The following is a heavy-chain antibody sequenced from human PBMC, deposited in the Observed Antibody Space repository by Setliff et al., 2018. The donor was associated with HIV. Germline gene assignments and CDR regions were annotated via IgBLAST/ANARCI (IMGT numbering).Heavy chain of an antibody. J-gene: IGHJ4*02. D-gene: IGHD5-18*01. CDR3: AKGGQLWFSYFDY. Sequence: GESLKISCVASGFTFSSYDMHWVRQAPGKGLEWVTFIRYDGSNKHYADSVKGRFTISRDNSKNTLYLQMNSLRAEDTAVYYCAKGGQLWFSYFDYWGQGTPVTVSS. V-gene: IGHV3-30*02. CDR2: IRYDGSNK. CDR1: GFTFSSYD.